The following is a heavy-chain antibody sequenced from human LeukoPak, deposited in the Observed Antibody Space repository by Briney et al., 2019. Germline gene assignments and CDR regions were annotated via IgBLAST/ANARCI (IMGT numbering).Heavy chain of an antibody. CDR2: INYSGST. D-gene: IGHD5-24*01. J-gene: IGHJ3*01. Sequence: SEILSLTCTVSGDSISSYYWSWIRQPPRKGLEWIGSINYSGSTNSNPSLKSRVTISVDTSKNQFYLKLSSVTAADTAVYYCARALDGYRYAFDFWGQGTMVTVSS. CDR1: GDSISSYY. V-gene: IGHV4-59*01. CDR3: ARALDGYRYAFDF.